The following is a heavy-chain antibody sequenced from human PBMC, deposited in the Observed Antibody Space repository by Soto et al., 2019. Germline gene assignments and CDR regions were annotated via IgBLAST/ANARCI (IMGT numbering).Heavy chain of an antibody. J-gene: IGHJ4*02. Sequence: RGESLKISCKGSGYSFTSYWIGWVRQMPGKGLEWMGIIYPGDSDTRYSPSFQGQVTISADKSISTAYLQWSSLKASDTAMYYCAIIQKEFIRFGELILTYWGQGTLVPVST. D-gene: IGHD3-10*01. CDR3: AIIQKEFIRFGELILTY. V-gene: IGHV5-51*01. CDR1: GYSFTSYW. CDR2: IYPGDSDT.